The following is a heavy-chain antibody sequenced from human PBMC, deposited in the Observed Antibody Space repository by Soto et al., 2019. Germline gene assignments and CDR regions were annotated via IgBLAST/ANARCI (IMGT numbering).Heavy chain of an antibody. CDR1: GGTFSSYT. CDR3: AFDRAATNGEPARDY. CDR2: IIPILGIA. Sequence: QVQLVQSGAEVKKPGSSVKVSCKASGGTFSSYTISWVRQAPGQGLEWMGRIIPILGIANYAQKFQGRVTITADKHSSTDYMELGRQRYEETAGYYCAFDRAATNGEPARDYWGQGTLVTVSS. D-gene: IGHD5-12*01. J-gene: IGHJ4*02. V-gene: IGHV1-69*02.